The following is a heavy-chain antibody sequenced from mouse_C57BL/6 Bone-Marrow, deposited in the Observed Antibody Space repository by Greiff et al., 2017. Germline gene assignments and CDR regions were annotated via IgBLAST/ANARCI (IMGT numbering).Heavy chain of an antibody. CDR2: IDPANGNT. J-gene: IGHJ3*01. CDR1: GFNIKNTY. D-gene: IGHD2-4*01. CDR3: ASFYYDYDPQFAY. Sequence: VQLKQSVAELVRPGASVKLSCTASGFNIKNTYMHWVKQRPEQGLEWIGRIDPANGNTKYAPTFPGQATITADTSSNTAYLKLSSLTSEDTAIYYCASFYYDYDPQFAYWGQGTLVTVSA. V-gene: IGHV14-3*01.